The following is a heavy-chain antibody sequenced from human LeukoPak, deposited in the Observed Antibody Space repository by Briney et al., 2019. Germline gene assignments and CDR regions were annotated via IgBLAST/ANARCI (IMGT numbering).Heavy chain of an antibody. CDR3: ARIHSRGYYTQPFDY. CDR1: GFTFSSYS. V-gene: IGHV3-21*01. CDR2: ISSSSSYI. J-gene: IGHJ4*02. Sequence: GGSLRLSCAASGFTFSSYSMNWVRQAPGKGLEWVSSISSSSSYIYYADSVKGRFTISRDNAKNSLYLQMNSLRAEDTAVYYCARIHSRGYYTQPFDYWGQGTLVTVSS. D-gene: IGHD3-22*01.